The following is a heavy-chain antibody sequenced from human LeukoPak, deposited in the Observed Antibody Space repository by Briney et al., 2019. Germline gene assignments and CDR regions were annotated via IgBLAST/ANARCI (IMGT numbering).Heavy chain of an antibody. V-gene: IGHV4-39*01. CDR1: RGSLSSSSYY. CDR3: AAQGPYSSSRPYAFDI. D-gene: IGHD6-6*01. CDR2: IFYSGST. Sequence: SETLSLTCAVSRGSLSSSSYYWGWIRQPPGKGLEWIVSIFYSGSTYSNQSITRRGTISVDTYKNQFSLKLSSVTAADTAVYYCAAQGPYSSSRPYAFDIWGQGTMVTVSS. J-gene: IGHJ3*02.